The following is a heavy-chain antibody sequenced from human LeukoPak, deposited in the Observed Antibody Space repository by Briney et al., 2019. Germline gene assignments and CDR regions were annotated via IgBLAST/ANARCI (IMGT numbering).Heavy chain of an antibody. CDR3: ARSRGYSSSAAVGY. D-gene: IGHD6-6*01. CDR1: RFTFSSYS. Sequence: GGSLRLSCAASRFTFSSYSMNWVRQAPGKGLEWVSSISSSGSYIYYADSVKGRFTISRDNAKNSLYLQMNSLRAEDTAVYYCARSRGYSSSAAVGYWGQGTLVTVSS. V-gene: IGHV3-21*01. CDR2: ISSSGSYI. J-gene: IGHJ4*02.